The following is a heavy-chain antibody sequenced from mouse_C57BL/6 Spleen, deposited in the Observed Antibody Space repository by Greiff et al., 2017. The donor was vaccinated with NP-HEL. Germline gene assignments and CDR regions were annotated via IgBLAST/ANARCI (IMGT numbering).Heavy chain of an antibody. V-gene: IGHV7-3*01. D-gene: IGHD1-1*02. CDR2: IRNKANGYTT. CDR1: GFTFTDYY. J-gene: IGHJ4*01. Sequence: EVKVVESGGGLVQPGGSLSLSCAASGFTFTDYYMSWVRQPPGKALEWLGFIRNKANGYTTEYSASVKGRFTISRDNSQSILYLQMNALRAEDSATYYCARSSGSYFYYAMDYWGQGTSVTVSS. CDR3: ARSSGSYFYYAMDY.